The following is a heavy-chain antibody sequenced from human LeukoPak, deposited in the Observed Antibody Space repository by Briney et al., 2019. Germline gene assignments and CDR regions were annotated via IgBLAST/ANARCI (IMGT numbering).Heavy chain of an antibody. Sequence: PGGSLRLSCAASGFIVSSNYMSWVRQAPGKGLEWVSVIYSGGTTYYADSVKGRFTISRDNSMNTLYLQMNSLRAEDTAVYYCARDRVKRGYSYGIPLYGMDVWGQGTTVTVSS. D-gene: IGHD5-18*01. CDR1: GFIVSSNY. CDR2: IYSGGTT. V-gene: IGHV3-53*01. J-gene: IGHJ6*02. CDR3: ARDRVKRGYSYGIPLYGMDV.